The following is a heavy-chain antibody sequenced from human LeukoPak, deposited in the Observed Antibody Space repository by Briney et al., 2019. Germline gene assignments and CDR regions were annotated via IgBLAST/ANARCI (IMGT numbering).Heavy chain of an antibody. CDR2: ISGSGGIT. J-gene: IGHJ4*02. V-gene: IGHV3-23*01. Sequence: GGSLRLSCAASGFTFSSYAMSWVRQAPGKGLEWVSGISGSGGITYYADSVKGRFTISRDNSKNTLYLQMNSLRAEDTAVYYCARELYGSGSYSEDYWGQGTLVTVSS. CDR3: ARELYGSGSYSEDY. D-gene: IGHD3-10*01. CDR1: GFTFSSYA.